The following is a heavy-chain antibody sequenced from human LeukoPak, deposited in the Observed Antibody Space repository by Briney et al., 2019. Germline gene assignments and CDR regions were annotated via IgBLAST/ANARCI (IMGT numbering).Heavy chain of an antibody. CDR2: INHSGST. CDR1: GGSISSSSYY. J-gene: IGHJ3*02. Sequence: SETLSLTCTVSGGSISSSSYYWSWIRQPPGKGLEWIGEINHSGSTNYNPSLKSRVTISVDTSKNQFSLKLSSVTAADTAVYYCARGAYDYGDFDAFDIWGQGTMVTVSS. D-gene: IGHD4-17*01. V-gene: IGHV4-39*07. CDR3: ARGAYDYGDFDAFDI.